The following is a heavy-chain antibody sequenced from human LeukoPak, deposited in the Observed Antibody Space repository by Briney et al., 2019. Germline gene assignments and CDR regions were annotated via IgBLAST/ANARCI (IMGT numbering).Heavy chain of an antibody. CDR1: GGSISSYY. J-gene: IGHJ6*02. V-gene: IGHV4-59*01. CDR3: ARDQAITMVRGVISPYYYYYGMDV. D-gene: IGHD3-10*01. CDR2: VYYSGST. Sequence: ETLSLTCTVSGGSISSYYWSWIRQPPGKGLEWIGYVYYSGSTNYNPSLKSRVTISVDTSKNQFSLKLSSVTAADTAVYYCARDQAITMVRGVISPYYYYYGMDVWGQGTTVTVSS.